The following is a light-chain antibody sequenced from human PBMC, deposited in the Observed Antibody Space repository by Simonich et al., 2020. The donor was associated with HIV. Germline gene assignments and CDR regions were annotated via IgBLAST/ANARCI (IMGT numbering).Light chain of an antibody. CDR1: QSVLYSSNNKNY. Sequence: DIVMTQSPDSLAVSLGERATINCKSSQSVLYSSNNKNYLAWYQQKPGQPPKLLIYWASTRESGFPDRFSASGSGTDFSLTISSLQAEDVAVDYCQQYYNTPFTFGPGTKVDIK. J-gene: IGKJ3*01. CDR2: WAS. CDR3: QQYYNTPFT. V-gene: IGKV4-1*01.